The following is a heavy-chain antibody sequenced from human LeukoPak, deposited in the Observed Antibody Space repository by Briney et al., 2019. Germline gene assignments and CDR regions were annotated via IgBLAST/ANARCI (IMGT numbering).Heavy chain of an antibody. V-gene: IGHV3-73*01. D-gene: IGHD2-21*02. Sequence: PGGSLRLSCAASGLTFSGSDIHWVRQASGKGLEWVGRITTKAENYAPVFAASVKGRFTISRDEATNTVYLHMDTLKAEDTAVYYCVPYMTATTIGGGWYDPWGQGTLVTVSS. J-gene: IGHJ5*02. CDR2: ITTKAENYAP. CDR3: VPYMTATTIGGGWYDP. CDR1: GLTFSGSD.